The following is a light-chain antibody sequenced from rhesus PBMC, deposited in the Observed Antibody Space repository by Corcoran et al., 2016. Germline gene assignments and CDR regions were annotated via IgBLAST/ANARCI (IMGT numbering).Light chain of an antibody. CDR1: QGISNN. Sequence: DIQMTQSPSSLSASIGDRVTITCQASQGISNNSAWDQQKPGKVPLLLTNPASTLQSGVPSRFSGSGSGTDFTLTISSLQPEYFATFYCQHGYGTPLPFGGGTKVELK. CDR2: PAS. V-gene: IGKV1-25*01. J-gene: IGKJ4*01. CDR3: QHGYGTPLP.